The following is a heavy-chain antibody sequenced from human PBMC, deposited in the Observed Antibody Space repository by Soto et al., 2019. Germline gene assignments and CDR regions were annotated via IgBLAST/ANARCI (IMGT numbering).Heavy chain of an antibody. CDR3: ARLYPPLRGSSWLDY. J-gene: IGHJ4*02. V-gene: IGHV4-39*07. CDR2: INHSGST. D-gene: IGHD6-13*01. Sequence: PSETLSLTCIVSSGSMSSSLNHWGWIRQPPGKGLEWIGEINHSGSTNYNPSLKSRVTISVDTSKNQFSLKLSSVTAADTAVYYCARLYPPLRGSSWLDYWGQGTLVTVSS. CDR1: SGSMSSSLNH.